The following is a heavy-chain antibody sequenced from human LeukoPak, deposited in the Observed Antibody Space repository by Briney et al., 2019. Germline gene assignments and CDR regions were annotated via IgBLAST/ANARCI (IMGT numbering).Heavy chain of an antibody. D-gene: IGHD3-10*01. CDR2: IKQDGSEK. CDR3: ARIERFKWFGELLSTFNYYGMDV. CDR1: GFTFSSYW. J-gene: IGHJ6*02. V-gene: IGHV3-7*01. Sequence: GGSLRLSCAASGFTFSSYWMSWVRQAPGKGLEWVANIKQDGSEKYYVGSVKGRFTISRDNAKNSLYLQMNSLRAEDTAVYYCARIERFKWFGELLSTFNYYGMDVWGQGTTVTVSS.